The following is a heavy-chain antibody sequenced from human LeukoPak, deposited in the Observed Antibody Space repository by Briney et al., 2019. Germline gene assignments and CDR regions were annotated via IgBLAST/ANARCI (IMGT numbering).Heavy chain of an antibody. CDR1: GFSFRNHE. CDR2: ISTSGSTI. J-gene: IGHJ4*02. Sequence: GGSLRLSCAASGFSFRNHEMNWVRQAPGKGLEWVSYISTSGSTIYYADSVKGRFTISRDNSKNTLYLQMNSLRVDDTAVYYCGRDRGGVNYVDYWGQGSLVTVSS. D-gene: IGHD3-10*01. CDR3: GRDRGGVNYVDY. V-gene: IGHV3-48*03.